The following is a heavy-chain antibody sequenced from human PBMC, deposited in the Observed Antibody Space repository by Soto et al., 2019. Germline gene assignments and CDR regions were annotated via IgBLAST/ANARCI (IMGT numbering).Heavy chain of an antibody. D-gene: IGHD2-2*01. V-gene: IGHV3-33*01. J-gene: IGHJ4*02. CDR2: IWYDGRNK. Sequence: QVQLVESGGGVVQPGRSLRLSCAASGFTFSSYGMHWVRQAPGKGLEWVAVIWYDGRNKYYADSVKGRFTISRDNSKNTLYLHMNSLRAEDTAVYYCARSDRRCSPNCVEVADYWGQGTLVTVSS. CDR1: GFTFSSYG. CDR3: ARSDRRCSPNCVEVADY.